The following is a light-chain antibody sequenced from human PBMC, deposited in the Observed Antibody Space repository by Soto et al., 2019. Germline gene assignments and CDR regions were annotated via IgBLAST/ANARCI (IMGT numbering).Light chain of an antibody. CDR3: QQRSSWLYT. CDR1: QSVSSS. V-gene: IGKV3-11*01. J-gene: IGKJ2*01. Sequence: EIVLTQSPATLSLSPGESATLSCRASQSVSSSLAWYQQKPGQAPRLLIYDASIMATGIPGRFSGSGSGTDFTLTISSLEPEDFAVYYCQQRSSWLYTFGQGTKLEIK. CDR2: DAS.